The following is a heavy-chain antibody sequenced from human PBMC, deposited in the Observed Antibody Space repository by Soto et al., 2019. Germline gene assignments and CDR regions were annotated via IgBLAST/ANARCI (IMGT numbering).Heavy chain of an antibody. D-gene: IGHD2-15*01. CDR2: IDYNGVT. Sequence: SLTCTVSGGSIYTNDYYWGWIRQPPGRGLEWIGNIDYNGVTYYNRSLKSRVSISRDTSKNQFSLRLTSVTAADTALYHCGKALVGDTAQTEPGSWGPGTRITVSS. J-gene: IGHJ5*02. V-gene: IGHV4-39*01. CDR3: GKALVGDTAQTEPGS. CDR1: GGSIYTNDYY.